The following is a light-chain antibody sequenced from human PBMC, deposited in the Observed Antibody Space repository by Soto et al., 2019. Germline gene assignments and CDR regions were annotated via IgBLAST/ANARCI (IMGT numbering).Light chain of an antibody. CDR3: QSYDNSLSGLYV. CDR2: GNS. Sequence: QSVLTQPPSVSGAPGQRVTISCTGSSSNIGAGYDVHWYQQLPGTAPKLLIYGNSNRPSGVPDRFSGSKSGTSASLAITGLRAEDEADYYCQSYDNSLSGLYVFGPGTKVTVL. V-gene: IGLV1-40*01. J-gene: IGLJ1*01. CDR1: SSNIGAGYD.